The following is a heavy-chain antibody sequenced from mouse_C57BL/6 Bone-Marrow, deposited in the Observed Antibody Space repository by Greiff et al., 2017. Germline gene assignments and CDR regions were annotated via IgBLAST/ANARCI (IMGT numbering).Heavy chain of an antibody. CDR2: INPGSGGT. J-gene: IGHJ1*03. CDR3: ARAGYYYGSSQWYFDV. Sequence: VQLQQSGAELVRPGTSVKVSCKASGYAFTNYLIEWVKQRPGQGLEWIGVINPGSGGTNYNEKFKGKATLTADKSSSTAYVQLSSLTSEDSAVYVCARAGYYYGSSQWYFDVWGTGTTVTVSS. CDR1: GYAFTNYL. V-gene: IGHV1-54*01. D-gene: IGHD1-1*01.